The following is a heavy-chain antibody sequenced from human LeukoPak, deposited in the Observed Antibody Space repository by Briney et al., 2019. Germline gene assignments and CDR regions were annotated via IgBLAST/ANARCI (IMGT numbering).Heavy chain of an antibody. J-gene: IGHJ4*02. CDR1: GASIITYY. D-gene: IGHD1-26*01. CDR3: ARHVGATPWDYFDY. CDR2: IYHSGST. V-gene: IGHV4-59*08. Sequence: PSETLSLTCTVSGASIITYYWSWIRQPPGKGLEWIGYIYHSGSTNYNPSLRSRVTISGDTSKSQFSLRLSSVSAADTAVYYCARHVGATPWDYFDYWGQGTLVTVSS.